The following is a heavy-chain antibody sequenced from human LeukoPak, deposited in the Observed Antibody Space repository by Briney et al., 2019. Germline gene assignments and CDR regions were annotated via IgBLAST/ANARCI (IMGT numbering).Heavy chain of an antibody. J-gene: IGHJ4*02. D-gene: IGHD3-10*01. CDR2: IRGDGATK. CDR1: GFTFSTYA. CDR3: AKFSTWFGELLFFDY. Sequence: GGSLRLSCAASGFTFSTYAMTWVRQAPGKGLEWVSAIRGDGATKFYADSVKGRFTISRDNSKNTLYLQMNSLRAEDTAAYYCAKFSTWFGELLFFDYWGQGTLVTVSS. V-gene: IGHV3-23*01.